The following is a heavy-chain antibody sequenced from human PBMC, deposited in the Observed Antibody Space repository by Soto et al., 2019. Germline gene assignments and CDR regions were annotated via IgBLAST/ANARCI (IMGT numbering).Heavy chain of an antibody. Sequence: ASVKVSCKASGYTFTSYGISWVRQAPGQGLEWMGWISAYNGNTNYAQKLQGRVTMTTDTSTSTAYMELRSLRSDDTAVYYCARKLELRGSYYYYYDMDVWGQGTTVTVSS. J-gene: IGHJ6*02. CDR3: ARKLELRGSYYYYYDMDV. V-gene: IGHV1-18*04. CDR2: ISAYNGNT. D-gene: IGHD1-7*01. CDR1: GYTFTSYG.